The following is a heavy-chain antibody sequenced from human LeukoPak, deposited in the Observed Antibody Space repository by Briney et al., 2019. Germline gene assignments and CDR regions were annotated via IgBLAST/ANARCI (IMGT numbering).Heavy chain of an antibody. CDR1: GFTFSDYY. CDR3: AREVKAVPGDESFDY. D-gene: IGHD6-19*01. CDR2: ISSGSSYT. V-gene: IGHV3-11*05. J-gene: IGHJ4*02. Sequence: GGSLRLSCAASGFTFSDYYMSWIRQAPGKGLEWVSYISSGSSYTNYADSVKGRFTISRDNAKNSLYLQMNSLRAEDTAVYYCAREVKAVPGDESFDYWGQGTLVTVSS.